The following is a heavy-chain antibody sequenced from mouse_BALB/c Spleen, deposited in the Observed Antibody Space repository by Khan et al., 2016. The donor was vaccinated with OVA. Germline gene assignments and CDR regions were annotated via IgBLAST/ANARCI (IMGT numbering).Heavy chain of an antibody. J-gene: IGHJ3*01. D-gene: IGHD2-1*01. CDR3: ARSADGNFAY. CDR2: ISSDGDYT. V-gene: IGHV5-9-3*01. Sequence: EVHLVESGGGLVKPGGSLKLSCAASGFTFSTYAMSWVRQTPEKRLEWVATISSDGDYTYYPDNVTGRFTLSRDNAKNTLYLQMSSLRSEDTAMYYCARSADGNFAYWGQGTLVTVSA. CDR1: GFTFSTYA.